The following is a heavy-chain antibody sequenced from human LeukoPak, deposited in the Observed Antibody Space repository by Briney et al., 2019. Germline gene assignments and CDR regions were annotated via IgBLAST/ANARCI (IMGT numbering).Heavy chain of an antibody. D-gene: IGHD3-9*01. V-gene: IGHV1-18*01. CDR3: ARDRRDILTGPQSSDAFDI. CDR1: GYTFTTYD. CDR2: ISVYNGNT. J-gene: IGHJ3*02. Sequence: ASVKVSRKASGYTFTTYDINWVRQAPGQGLEWMGWISVYNGNTNYAQKLQGRVTLTTDTSTSTAYMELRSLRSDDTAVYYCARDRRDILTGPQSSDAFDIWGQGTMVTVSS.